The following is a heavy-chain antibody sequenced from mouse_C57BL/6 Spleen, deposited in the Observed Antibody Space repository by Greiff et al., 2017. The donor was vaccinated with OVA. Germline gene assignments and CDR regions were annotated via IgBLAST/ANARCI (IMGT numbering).Heavy chain of an antibody. Sequence: QVHVKQSGPELVKPGASVKLSCKASGYTFPSYDINWVKQRPGQGLEWIGWIYPRDGSTKYNEKFKGKATLTVDPSSSTAYMELHSLTSEDSAVYFCARGHYGDAMDYWGQGTSVTVSS. V-gene: IGHV1-85*01. J-gene: IGHJ4*01. D-gene: IGHD1-1*01. CDR3: ARGHYGDAMDY. CDR2: IYPRDGST. CDR1: GYTFPSYD.